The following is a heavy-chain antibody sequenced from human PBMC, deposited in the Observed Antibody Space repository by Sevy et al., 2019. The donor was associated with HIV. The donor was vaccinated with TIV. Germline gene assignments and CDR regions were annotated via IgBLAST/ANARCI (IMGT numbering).Heavy chain of an antibody. D-gene: IGHD2-2*01. CDR1: GYTFTNYW. Sequence: GESLKISCKGSGYTFTNYWIGWVRLMPGKGLEWMGIIYPGDSDTRYSPSFQGQVTISADKSISTAYLQWSSLKASDTAMYYCARYPIVVVPAAEYYFDYWGQGTLVTVSS. CDR2: IYPGDSDT. CDR3: ARYPIVVVPAAEYYFDY. J-gene: IGHJ4*02. V-gene: IGHV5-51*01.